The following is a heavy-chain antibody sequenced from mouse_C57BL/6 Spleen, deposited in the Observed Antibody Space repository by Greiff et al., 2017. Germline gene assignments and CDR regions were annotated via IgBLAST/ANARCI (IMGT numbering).Heavy chain of an antibody. Sequence: EVHLVESGAELVKPGASVKLSCTASGFNIKDYYMHWVKQRTEQGLEWIGRIDPEDGETKYAPKFQGKATITADTSSHTAYLQLSSLTSEDTAVYYCAPNPYYGSSYGGYWGQGTTLTVSS. CDR2: IDPEDGET. CDR1: GFNIKDYY. V-gene: IGHV14-2*01. CDR3: APNPYYGSSYGGY. D-gene: IGHD1-1*01. J-gene: IGHJ2*01.